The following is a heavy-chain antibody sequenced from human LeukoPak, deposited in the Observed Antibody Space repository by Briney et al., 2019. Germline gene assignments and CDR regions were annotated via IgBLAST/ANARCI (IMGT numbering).Heavy chain of an antibody. D-gene: IGHD3-10*01. J-gene: IGHJ4*02. Sequence: PGGSLRLSCAASGFNYSSYTMNWVRQAPGMGLEWFSYISASRGITYYADSVKGRFTISRDNAKNSLYLQMNSLRAEDTAVYYCARGGGSYYFDYWGQGTLVTVSS. CDR2: ISASRGIT. CDR1: GFNYSSYT. CDR3: ARGGGSYYFDY. V-gene: IGHV3-48*01.